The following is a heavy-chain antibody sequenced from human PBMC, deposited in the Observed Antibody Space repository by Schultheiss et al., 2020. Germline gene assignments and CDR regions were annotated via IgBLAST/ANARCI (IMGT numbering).Heavy chain of an antibody. D-gene: IGHD2-2*02. V-gene: IGHV4-59*12. CDR2: IYYSGST. CDR1: GGSISSYY. J-gene: IGHJ5*02. Sequence: SETLSLTCTVSGGSISSYYWSWIRQPPGKGLEWIGYIYYSGSTNYNPSLKSRVTISVDKSKNQFSLKLSSVTAADTAVYYCARRYCSSTSCYSSFGNWFDPWGQETQVTVSS. CDR3: ARRYCSSTSCYSSFGNWFDP.